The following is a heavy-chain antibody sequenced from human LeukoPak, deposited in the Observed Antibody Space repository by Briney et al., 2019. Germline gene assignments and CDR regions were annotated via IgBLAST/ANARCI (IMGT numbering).Heavy chain of an antibody. J-gene: IGHJ6*02. V-gene: IGHV3-21*01. D-gene: IGHD5-12*01. CDR1: GFTFSSYS. CDR3: ARWYYSGYVRSRSMDV. CDR2: ISSSSSYI. Sequence: GGSLRLSCAASGFTFSSYSMNWVRQAPGKGLEWVSSISSSSSYIYYADSVKGRFTISRDNAKNSLYLQMNSLRAEDTAVYYCARWYYSGYVRSRSMDVWGQGTTVTVSS.